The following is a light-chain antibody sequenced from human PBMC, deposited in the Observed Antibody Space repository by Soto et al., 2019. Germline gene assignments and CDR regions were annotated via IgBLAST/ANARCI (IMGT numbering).Light chain of an antibody. Sequence: QSALTQPASVSGSPGQSITISCTGTSSDIGSYNYVSWYQQHPGKAPKLIIYDVSKRPSGVPDRFSGYKSGNTAYLTIPGLQADDKADSYCCSYAGSYTLGVFGGGTKLTVL. CDR1: SSDIGSYNY. V-gene: IGLV2-11*01. J-gene: IGLJ3*02. CDR2: DVS. CDR3: CSYAGSYTLGV.